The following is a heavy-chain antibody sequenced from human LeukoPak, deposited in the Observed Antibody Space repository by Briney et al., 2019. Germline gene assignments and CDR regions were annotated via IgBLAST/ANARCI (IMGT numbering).Heavy chain of an antibody. V-gene: IGHV1-2*02. D-gene: IGHD6-13*01. J-gene: IGHJ4*02. CDR2: INPNSGGT. CDR3: ARDSSSWYARFDY. Sequence: ASVKVSCKASGYTFTGYYMHWVRQAPGQGLEWMGWINPNSGGTNYAQKFQGRVTMTRGTSISTAYMELSRLRSDDTAVYYCARDSSSWYARFDYWGQGTLVTVSS. CDR1: GYTFTGYY.